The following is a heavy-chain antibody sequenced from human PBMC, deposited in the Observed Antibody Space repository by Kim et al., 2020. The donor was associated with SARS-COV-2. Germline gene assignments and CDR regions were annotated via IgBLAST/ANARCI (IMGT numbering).Heavy chain of an antibody. V-gene: IGHV4-34*01. J-gene: IGHJ4*01. CDR2: INHSGST. D-gene: IGHD3-3*01. CDR3: ARGRQRITIFGVAGYYFDY. Sequence: SQTLSLTCAVYGGSFSGYYWSWIRQPPGKGLEWIGEINHSGSTNYNPSLKSRVTISVDTSKNQFSLKLSSVTAADTAVYYCARGRQRITIFGVAGYYFDY. CDR1: GGSFSGYY.